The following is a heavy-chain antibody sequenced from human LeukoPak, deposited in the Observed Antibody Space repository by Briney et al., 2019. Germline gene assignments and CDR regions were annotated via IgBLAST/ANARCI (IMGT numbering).Heavy chain of an antibody. V-gene: IGHV3-23*01. CDR2: ISGSGGST. CDR1: GFTFSSYA. Sequence: PGGSLRLSCAASGFTFSSYAMSWARQAPGKGLEWVSAISGSGGSTYYADSVKGRFTISRDNSKNTLYLQMNSLRAEDTAVYYCAKCEEQLGFFDPWGQGTLVTVSS. J-gene: IGHJ5*02. D-gene: IGHD6-13*01. CDR3: AKCEEQLGFFDP.